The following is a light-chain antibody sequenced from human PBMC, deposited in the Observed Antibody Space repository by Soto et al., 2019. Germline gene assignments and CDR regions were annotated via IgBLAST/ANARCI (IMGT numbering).Light chain of an antibody. CDR2: GAS. CDR1: QSVSSNY. CDR3: QQYGRSSWT. Sequence: EVVLTQFPGTLSLSPGERATLSCRASQSVSSNYLAWYQQKPGQAPRLLIYGASSRATGIPDRFSGSGSGTDFTLTISRLEPEDFAVYYCQQYGRSSWTFVHGTKVEIK. J-gene: IGKJ1*01. V-gene: IGKV3-20*01.